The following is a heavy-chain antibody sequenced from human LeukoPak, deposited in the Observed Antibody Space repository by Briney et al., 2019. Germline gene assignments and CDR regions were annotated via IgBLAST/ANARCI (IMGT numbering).Heavy chain of an antibody. CDR3: ANYGSGYFYY. V-gene: IGHV3-74*01. Sequence: TGGSLSLSCAASGFTFSSNWMHWVRQAPGKGLVWVSRINSDGSSTNYADSVRGRFTISRDNAKNTLYLQMNSLRAEDTAVYYCANYGSGYFYYWGQGTLVTVSS. J-gene: IGHJ4*02. CDR2: INSDGSST. D-gene: IGHD3-3*01. CDR1: GFTFSSNW.